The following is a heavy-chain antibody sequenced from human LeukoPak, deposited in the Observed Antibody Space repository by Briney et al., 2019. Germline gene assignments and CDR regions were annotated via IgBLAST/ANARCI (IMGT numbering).Heavy chain of an antibody. CDR2: ISGDCSDT. J-gene: IGHJ4*02. CDR1: GFSIDDFA. CDR3: AKEGGSSGWRNYDS. V-gene: IGHV3-43*02. D-gene: IGHD6-25*01. Sequence: AGSLRLSCAASGFSIDDFALHWIRQVPRAGMGLVCLISGDCSDTWCSDSVHGRFTISSDDRKNSLYLQMHSPVSEDAALYYCAKEGGSSGWRNYDSWGQGTLVSVFS.